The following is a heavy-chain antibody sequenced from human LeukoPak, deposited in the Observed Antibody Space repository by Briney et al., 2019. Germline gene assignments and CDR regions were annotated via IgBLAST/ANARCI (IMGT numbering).Heavy chain of an antibody. CDR1: GYTFTIYA. CDR2: IIPIFGTA. J-gene: IGHJ4*02. D-gene: IGHD6-6*01. Sequence: SVKVSCKASGYTFTIYAIHWVRQDPGQGLAWMGGIIPIFGTANYAQKFQGRVTITTDESTSTAYMELSSLRSEDTAVYYCARGSRAYSSSPVFDYWGQGTLVTVSS. CDR3: ARGSRAYSSSPVFDY. V-gene: IGHV1-69*05.